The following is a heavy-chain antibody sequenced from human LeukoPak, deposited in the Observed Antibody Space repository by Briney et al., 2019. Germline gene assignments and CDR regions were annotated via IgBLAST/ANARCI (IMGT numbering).Heavy chain of an antibody. Sequence: ASVKVSCKASGYTFIGYYMHWVRQAPGQGLEGMGCINPNSGGTNYAQKSQGRVTMTRDTSSTAAYMELSRLRSDDTAVYYCARGRNYYDTSDFYEGDGFDIWDQGTMVTVSS. V-gene: IGHV1-2*02. CDR2: INPNSGGT. D-gene: IGHD3-22*01. CDR1: GYTFIGYY. J-gene: IGHJ3*02. CDR3: ARGRNYYDTSDFYEGDGFDI.